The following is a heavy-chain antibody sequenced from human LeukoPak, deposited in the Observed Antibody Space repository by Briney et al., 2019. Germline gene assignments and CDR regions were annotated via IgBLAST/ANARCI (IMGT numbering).Heavy chain of an antibody. J-gene: IGHJ4*02. CDR3: ARGPDGDLLFDY. V-gene: IGHV4-34*01. D-gene: IGHD4-17*01. CDR2: INHSGST. Sequence: SETLSLTCAVYGGSFSGYYWSWIRQPPGKGLEWIGEINHSGSTNYNPSLKSRVTISVDTSKNQFSLKLSSMTAADTAVYYCARGPDGDLLFDYWGQGTLVTVSS. CDR1: GGSFSGYY.